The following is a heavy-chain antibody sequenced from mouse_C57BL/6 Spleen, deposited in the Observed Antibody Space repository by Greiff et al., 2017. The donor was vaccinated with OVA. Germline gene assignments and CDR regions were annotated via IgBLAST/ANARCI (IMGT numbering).Heavy chain of an antibody. Sequence: EVQLQQSGPELVKPGASVKISCKASGYTFTDYYMNWVKQSHGKSLEWIGDINPNNGGTSYNQKFKGKATLTVDKSSSTAYMELRSLTSEDSAVYYCARRDYEYDGGYFDVWGTGTTVTVSS. V-gene: IGHV1-26*01. J-gene: IGHJ1*03. D-gene: IGHD2-4*01. CDR2: INPNNGGT. CDR1: GYTFTDYY. CDR3: ARRDYEYDGGYFDV.